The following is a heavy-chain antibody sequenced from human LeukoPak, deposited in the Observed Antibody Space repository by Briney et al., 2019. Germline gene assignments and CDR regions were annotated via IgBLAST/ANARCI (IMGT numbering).Heavy chain of an antibody. J-gene: IGHJ5*02. CDR2: INHSGST. CDR1: GGSFSGYY. CDR3: ARSTRSWFDP. V-gene: IGHV4-34*01. Sequence: PSETLSLTCAVYGGSFSGYYWSWIRQPPGKGLEWIGEINHSGSTNYNPSLKSRVTISVDTSKNQFSLKLSSVTAADTAVYYCARSTRSWFDPWGQGTLLTVSS. D-gene: IGHD1-26*01.